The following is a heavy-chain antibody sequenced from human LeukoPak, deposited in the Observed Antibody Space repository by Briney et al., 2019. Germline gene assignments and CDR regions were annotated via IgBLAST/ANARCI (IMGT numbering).Heavy chain of an antibody. CDR3: ATLGIAAAGADFDY. Sequence: PGRSLRLSCAASGFTFSSYGMHWVRQAPGKGLEWVAVIWYDGSNKYYADSVKGRFTISRDNSKNTLYLQMNSLRAEDTAVYYCATLGIAAAGADFDYWGQGTLVTVSS. J-gene: IGHJ4*02. V-gene: IGHV3-33*01. CDR2: IWYDGSNK. CDR1: GFTFSSYG. D-gene: IGHD6-13*01.